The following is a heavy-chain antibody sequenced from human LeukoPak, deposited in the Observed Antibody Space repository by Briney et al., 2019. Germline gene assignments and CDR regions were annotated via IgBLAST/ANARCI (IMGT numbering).Heavy chain of an antibody. CDR3: AKDGALESYYDSRGVQYCYYYYMDV. Sequence: PGRSLRLSCAASGFTFSSYGMHWVRQAPGKGLEWVAVISYDGSNKYYADSVKGRFTISRDNSKNTLYLQMNSLRAEDTAVYYCAKDGALESYYDSRGVQYCYYYYMDVWGEGTTVTVSS. CDR1: GFTFSSYG. J-gene: IGHJ6*03. D-gene: IGHD3-22*01. CDR2: ISYDGSNK. V-gene: IGHV3-30*18.